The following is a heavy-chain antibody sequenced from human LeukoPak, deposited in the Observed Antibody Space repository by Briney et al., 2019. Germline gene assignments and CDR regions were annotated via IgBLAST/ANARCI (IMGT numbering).Heavy chain of an antibody. CDR2: ISNSGGSI. Sequence: GGSLRLSCAASGFTFSSYEMNWVRQAPGKGLEWVSHISNSGGSIYYAVSVKGRFTISRDNAKNSLYLQMNSLRAEDTAVYYCARSFDIWGQGTMVTVSS. V-gene: IGHV3-48*03. J-gene: IGHJ3*02. CDR3: ARSFDI. CDR1: GFTFSSYE.